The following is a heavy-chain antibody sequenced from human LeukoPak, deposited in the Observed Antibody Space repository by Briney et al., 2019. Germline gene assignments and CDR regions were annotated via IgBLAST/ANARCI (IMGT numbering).Heavy chain of an antibody. D-gene: IGHD5-18*01. CDR2: IYTSGST. CDR1: GGSFSSYY. J-gene: IGHJ4*02. V-gene: IGHV4-59*10. Sequence: PSETLSLTCAVYGGSFSSYYWSWIRQPAGKGLEWIGRIYTSGSTNYNPSLKSRVTMSVDTSKNQFSLKLSSVTAAETAVYYCARGKGYSYGYHFDYWGQGTLVTVSS. CDR3: ARGKGYSYGYHFDY.